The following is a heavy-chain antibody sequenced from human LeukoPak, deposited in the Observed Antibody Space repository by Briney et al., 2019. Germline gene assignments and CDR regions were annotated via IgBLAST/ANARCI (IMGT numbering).Heavy chain of an antibody. J-gene: IGHJ4*02. Sequence: SSVKVSCKASGGTFSSYAISWVRQAPGQGLEWMGGIIPIFGTANYAQKFQGRVTITRDTSASTAYMELSSLRSEDTAVYYCARTRGYSGYVPFDYWGQGTLVTVSS. CDR2: IIPIFGTA. V-gene: IGHV1-69*05. CDR1: GGTFSSYA. CDR3: ARTRGYSGYVPFDY. D-gene: IGHD5-12*01.